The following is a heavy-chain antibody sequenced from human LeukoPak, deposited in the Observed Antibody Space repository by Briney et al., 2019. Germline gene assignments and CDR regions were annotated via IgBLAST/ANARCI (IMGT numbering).Heavy chain of an antibody. V-gene: IGHV3-74*03. CDR2: IDNAGSIT. D-gene: IGHD3-22*01. CDR1: GFTFSNYW. CDR3: VRSAFHAGSGNYYDY. Sequence: PGGSLRLSCAGSGFTFSNYWIHWVRQAPGKGLVWDARIDNAGSITTYADSVKGRFTISRDNAENTLYLQMNSLRVEDTAVYYCVRSAFHAGSGNYYDYWGQGTLVTVSS. J-gene: IGHJ4*02.